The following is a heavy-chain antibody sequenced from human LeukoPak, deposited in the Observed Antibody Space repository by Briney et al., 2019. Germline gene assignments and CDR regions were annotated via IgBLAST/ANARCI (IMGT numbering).Heavy chain of an antibody. CDR3: AKDRDYGDYPSAYYYYMDV. D-gene: IGHD4-17*01. CDR1: GFTFSSYG. J-gene: IGHJ6*03. CDR2: IRYDGTNK. V-gene: IGHV3-30*02. Sequence: GGSLRLSCAASGFTFSSYGIHWIRQAPGKGLEWVAFIRYDGTNKWYADSVKGRFTISRDNSKNTLYLQMNSLRVEDTAGYHCAKDRDYGDYPSAYYYYMDVWGKGTTVTVSS.